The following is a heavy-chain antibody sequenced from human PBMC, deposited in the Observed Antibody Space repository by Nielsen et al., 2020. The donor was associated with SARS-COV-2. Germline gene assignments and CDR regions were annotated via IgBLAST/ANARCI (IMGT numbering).Heavy chain of an antibody. V-gene: IGHV3-33*05. J-gene: IGHJ6*01. CDR2: ISYDGIYK. CDR3: TLLQEHL. CDR1: GFTFSSSD. Sequence: GESLKISCTASGFTFSSSDMHWVRQAPGKGLEWVAVISYDGIYKYHADSVKGRFTISRDNSENTLYLQMSSLHQGPIGLPPGTLLQEHLWG.